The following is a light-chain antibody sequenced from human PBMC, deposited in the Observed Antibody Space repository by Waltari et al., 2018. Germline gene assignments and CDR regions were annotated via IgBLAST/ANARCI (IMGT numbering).Light chain of an antibody. CDR1: QSPLHSNGYTY. CDR2: LGY. V-gene: IGKV2-28*01. J-gene: IGKJ2*01. Sequence: IVMTQSQLSLPVTPGEPASIPCRSSQSPLHSNGYTYLDWYLQKPGQSPQLLIYLGYNRASGVPDRFSGSGSGTDFTLNISRVEAEDVGVYYCMQTLQTPYTFGQGTKLEIK. CDR3: MQTLQTPYT.